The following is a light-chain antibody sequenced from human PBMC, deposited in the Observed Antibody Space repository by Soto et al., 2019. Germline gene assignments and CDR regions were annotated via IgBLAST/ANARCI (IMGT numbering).Light chain of an antibody. Sequence: QSALTQPASVSGSPGQSITISCTGTSSDVGGYNYVSWYQQHPGKAPKLMIYDVSYRPSGVSDRFSGSKSGNTASLTISGLQADDEADYYCSSYISSSTLVFGGGTKLTVL. V-gene: IGLV2-14*03. CDR1: SSDVGGYNY. CDR2: DVS. J-gene: IGLJ3*02. CDR3: SSYISSSTLV.